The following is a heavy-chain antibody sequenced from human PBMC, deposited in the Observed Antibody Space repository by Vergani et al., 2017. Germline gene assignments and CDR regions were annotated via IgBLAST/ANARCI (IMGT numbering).Heavy chain of an antibody. CDR1: GGTFSSYA. J-gene: IGHJ5*02. Sequence: QVQLVQSGAEVKKPGSSVKVSCKASGGTFSSYAISWVRQAPGQGLEWMGGIIPIFGTANYAQKFQGRVTINADESTSTAYMELSRRRSDDRAVDYCARAATVTTYNWFDPWGQGTLVTVSS. CDR3: ARAATVTTYNWFDP. V-gene: IGHV1-69*01. D-gene: IGHD4-17*01. CDR2: IIPIFGTA.